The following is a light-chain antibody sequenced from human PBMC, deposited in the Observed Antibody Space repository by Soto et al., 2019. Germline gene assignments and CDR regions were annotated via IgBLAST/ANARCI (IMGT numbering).Light chain of an antibody. J-gene: IGLJ1*01. CDR1: TGAVTSGHY. CDR3: LLSYSGARSGV. V-gene: IGLV7-46*01. Sequence: QAVVTQEPSLTVSPGGTVTLTCGSSTGAVTSGHYPYWFQQKPGQAPRTLIYDTSNTHSWTPARFSGSLLGGKAALTLSGAQPEDEAEYYCLLSYSGARSGVFGTGTKVTVL. CDR2: DTS.